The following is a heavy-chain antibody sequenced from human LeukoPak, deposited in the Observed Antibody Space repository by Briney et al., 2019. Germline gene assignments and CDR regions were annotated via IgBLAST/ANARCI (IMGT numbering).Heavy chain of an antibody. D-gene: IGHD3-3*01. CDR1: GYTLTSYY. J-gene: IGHJ3*02. V-gene: IGHV1-46*01. Sequence: ASVKVSCKASGYTLTSYYMHWVRQAPGQGLEWMGIINPSGGSTSYAQKFQGRVTMTRDTSTSTVYMELSSLRSEDTAVYYCATRITIFGVVNDAFDIWGQGTMVTVSS. CDR2: INPSGGST. CDR3: ATRITIFGVVNDAFDI.